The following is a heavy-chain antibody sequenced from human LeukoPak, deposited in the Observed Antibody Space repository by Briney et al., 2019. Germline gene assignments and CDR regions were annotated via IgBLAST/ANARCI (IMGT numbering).Heavy chain of an antibody. CDR2: INHSGST. Sequence: SETLSLTCAVYGGSFSGYYWSWIRQPPGKGLEWIGEINHSGSTNYNPSLKSRVTISVDTSKNQFSLELSSVTAADTAVYYCARGASSSWHDLDYWGQGTLVTVSS. V-gene: IGHV4-34*01. D-gene: IGHD6-13*01. CDR1: GGSFSGYY. CDR3: ARGASSSWHDLDY. J-gene: IGHJ4*02.